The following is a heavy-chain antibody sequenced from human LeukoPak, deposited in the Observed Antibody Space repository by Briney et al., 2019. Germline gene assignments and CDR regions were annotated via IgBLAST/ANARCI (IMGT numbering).Heavy chain of an antibody. CDR3: ARVQRWFGEEALDI. J-gene: IGHJ3*02. Sequence: GASVKVSCKASGYTFIGYYMHWVRQAPGQGLEWMGWINPNSGGTNYAQKFQGRINMTRDTSTSTAYMELRRLRSDDTAVYYCARVQRWFGEEALDIWGQGTMVTVSS. V-gene: IGHV1-2*02. D-gene: IGHD3-10*01. CDR1: GYTFIGYY. CDR2: INPNSGGT.